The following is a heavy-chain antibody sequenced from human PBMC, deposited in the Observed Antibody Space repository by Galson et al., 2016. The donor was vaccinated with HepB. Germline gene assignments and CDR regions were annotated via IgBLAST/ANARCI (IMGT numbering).Heavy chain of an antibody. D-gene: IGHD1-1*01. CDR2: ISSASSSI. J-gene: IGHJ3*02. Sequence: SLRLSCAASGFSLSDYYLSWIRQAPGKGLEWVSYISSASSSIFYADSVKGRFTMSRDNAKNSLYRQINSLSEEDTALYYCARYGATGTHDAFDIWGQGTMVTVS. V-gene: IGHV3-11*01. CDR3: ARYGATGTHDAFDI. CDR1: GFSLSDYY.